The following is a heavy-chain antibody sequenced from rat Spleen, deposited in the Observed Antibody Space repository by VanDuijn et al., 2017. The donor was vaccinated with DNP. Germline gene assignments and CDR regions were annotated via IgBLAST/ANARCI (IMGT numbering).Heavy chain of an antibody. CDR1: GYSIPSNY. CDR3: TRDRPIFMPTSLDY. J-gene: IGHJ2*01. CDR2: ISYSGST. V-gene: IGHV3-1*01. D-gene: IGHD2-3*01. Sequence: EVQLQESGPGLVKPSQSLSLTCSVTGYSIPSNYWGWIRKFPGNKMEWVGHISYSGSTSYNPSLKSRISITRDTSKNQFFLQLNSVTSGDTAIYFCTRDRPIFMPTSLDYWGQGVMVTVSS.